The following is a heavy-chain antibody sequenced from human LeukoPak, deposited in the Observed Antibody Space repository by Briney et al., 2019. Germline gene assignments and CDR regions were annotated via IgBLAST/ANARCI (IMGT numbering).Heavy chain of an antibody. CDR3: ARAPSRYYYDSSGHFDY. CDR2: LKQDGREI. Sequence: GGSLRLSCAACGFTFSSYWMSLVRRPPGKGVEGVANLKQDGREIYHAESVQGRFPISRAHAKNSLYLQMNSLRAEHTAVYYCARAPSRYYYDSSGHFDYWGGGSLLTVSS. CDR1: GFTFSSYW. J-gene: IGHJ4*02. D-gene: IGHD3-22*01. V-gene: IGHV3-7*01.